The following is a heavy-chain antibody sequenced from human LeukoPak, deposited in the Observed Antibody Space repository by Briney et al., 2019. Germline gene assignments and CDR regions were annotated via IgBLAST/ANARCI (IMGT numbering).Heavy chain of an antibody. CDR1: GGSFSGYY. CDR2: INHSGST. V-gene: IGHV4-34*01. D-gene: IGHD2-15*01. CDR3: ARHSGGSVKGGALNI. Sequence: SETLSLTCAVYGGSFSGYYWSWIRQPPGKGLEWIGEINHSGSTNYNPSLKSRVTLSVDTSKDQFSLKLSSVTAADTSVYYCARHSGGSVKGGALNIWGQGTMVTVSS. J-gene: IGHJ3*02.